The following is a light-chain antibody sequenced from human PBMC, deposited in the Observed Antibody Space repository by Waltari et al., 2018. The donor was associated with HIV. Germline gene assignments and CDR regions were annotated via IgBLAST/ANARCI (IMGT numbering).Light chain of an antibody. CDR1: KLGDTY. CDR3: QAWDSTTGRV. V-gene: IGLV3-1*01. Sequence: SFELTQPPSVSVSPGQTASITCSGDKLGDTYTSWFQQKPGQSPMVLIYQDNRRPSGIPERFSGSFSGNTATLTISGIQAMDEAEYYCQAWDSTTGRVFGTGTKVTVL. CDR2: QDN. J-gene: IGLJ1*01.